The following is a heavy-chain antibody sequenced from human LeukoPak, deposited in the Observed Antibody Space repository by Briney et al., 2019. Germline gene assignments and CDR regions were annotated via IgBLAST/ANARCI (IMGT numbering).Heavy chain of an antibody. CDR3: ARSYDNSGYFHAFDI. D-gene: IGHD3-22*01. V-gene: IGHV4-59*01. J-gene: IGHJ3*02. CDR2: ISYSGGT. Sequence: SETLSLTCTVSGGSISNYYWSWIRQPPGKGLEWIGYISYSGGTNYNPSLKSRVTISQDTSKNHFSLKLTSVTAADTAFYYCARSYDNSGYFHAFDIWGQGTMITVSS. CDR1: GGSISNYY.